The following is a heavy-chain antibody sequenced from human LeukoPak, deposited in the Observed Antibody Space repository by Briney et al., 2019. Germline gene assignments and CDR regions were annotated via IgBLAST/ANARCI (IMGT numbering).Heavy chain of an antibody. D-gene: IGHD1-26*01. V-gene: IGHV4-61*02. CDR1: GGSISSGSYY. Sequence: PSQTLSLTCTVSGGSISSGSYYWSWIRQPAGKGLEWIGRIYTSGSTNYNPSLKSRVTISVDTSKNQFSLKLSSVTAADMAVYYCASLYSGSSNYFDYWGQGTLVTVSS. J-gene: IGHJ4*02. CDR3: ASLYSGSSNYFDY. CDR2: IYTSGST.